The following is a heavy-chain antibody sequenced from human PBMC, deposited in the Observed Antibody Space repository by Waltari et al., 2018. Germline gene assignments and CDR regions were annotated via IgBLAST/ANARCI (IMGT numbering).Heavy chain of an antibody. Sequence: QVQLVQSGAEVKKPGASVKVPCKASGYTFTSYDINWVRQATGQGLEWMGWMNPNKCKAGYAQKFQGRVTMTRNTSISTAYMELSSLRSEDTAVYYCARGVLLVPGHNDYWGQGTLVTVSS. V-gene: IGHV1-8*01. J-gene: IGHJ4*02. CDR1: GYTFTSYD. D-gene: IGHD3-3*01. CDR3: ARGVLLVPGHNDY. CDR2: MNPNKCKA.